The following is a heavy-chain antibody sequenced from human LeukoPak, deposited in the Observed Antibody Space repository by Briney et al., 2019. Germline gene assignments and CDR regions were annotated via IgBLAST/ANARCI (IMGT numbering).Heavy chain of an antibody. Sequence: GGSLRLSRAASGFTFSSYVMSWVRQAPGKGLEWVSAITGGGNTYYADSVKGRFTISRDNSKNTLFLQMNSLRAGDTAVYYCAKKYSNSWTAFDYWGQGTLVTVSS. CDR2: ITGGGNT. CDR1: GFTFSSYV. V-gene: IGHV3-23*01. J-gene: IGHJ4*02. CDR3: AKKYSNSWTAFDY. D-gene: IGHD6-13*01.